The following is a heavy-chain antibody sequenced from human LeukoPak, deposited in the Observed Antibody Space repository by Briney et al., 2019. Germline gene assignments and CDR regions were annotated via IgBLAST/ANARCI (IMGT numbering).Heavy chain of an antibody. V-gene: IGHV4-39*01. J-gene: IGHJ3*01. CDR3: ATPSYSGSWGTIHL. D-gene: IGHD6-13*01. Sequence: SETLSLTSTVSGGSINSSSYYWGWIRQPPGKGLEWIRTIFNSSSTHNNPSRKSRATRSVDTSHNQYSLNLSSVTTADTAVYYCATPSYSGSWGTIHLWGEGTMVSVSS. CDR1: GGSINSSSYY. CDR2: IFNSSST.